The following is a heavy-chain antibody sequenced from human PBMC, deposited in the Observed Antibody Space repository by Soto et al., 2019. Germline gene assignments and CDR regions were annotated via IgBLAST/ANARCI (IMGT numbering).Heavy chain of an antibody. Sequence: PSETLSLTCAVSGDSITGYYCTWIRQPPGKGLEWIGVIYYSGSTTFNPSVKSRVTMSVDTSKNQFSLKLRSVTAADTAVYFCAKYRRTDAEGYSHDDWGPGALVTVSS. D-gene: IGHD2-15*01. CDR2: IYYSGST. J-gene: IGHJ4*02. CDR3: AKYRRTDAEGYSHDD. CDR1: GDSITGYY. V-gene: IGHV4-59*01.